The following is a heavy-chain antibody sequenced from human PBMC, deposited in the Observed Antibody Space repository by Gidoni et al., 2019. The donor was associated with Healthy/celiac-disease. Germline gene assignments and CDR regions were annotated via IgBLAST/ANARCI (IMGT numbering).Heavy chain of an antibody. CDR3: ARVFSDTGEDY. V-gene: IGHV3-48*03. J-gene: IGHJ4*02. Sequence: EVQLVESGGGLVQPGGSLRLSCAASGFTFSSYEMNWVRQAPGKGLEWVSYISSSGSTIYYADSVKGRFTISRDNAKNSLYLQMNSLRAEDTAVYYCARVFSDTGEDYWGQGTLVTVSS. CDR1: GFTFSSYE. CDR2: ISSSGSTI. D-gene: IGHD4-17*01.